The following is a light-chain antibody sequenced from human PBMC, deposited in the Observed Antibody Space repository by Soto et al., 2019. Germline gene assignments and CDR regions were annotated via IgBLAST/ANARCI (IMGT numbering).Light chain of an antibody. CDR1: SSDVGAYNY. CDR2: DVS. V-gene: IGLV2-14*03. CDR3: SSYTSSSTYV. Sequence: QSALTQPASVSGSPGQSITISCTGTSSDVGAYNYVSWYQHHPGKAPKVMIYDVSNRPSGVSNRFSGSKSGNTASLTISGLQAEDEADYYCSSYTSSSTYVFGTGTKVTVL. J-gene: IGLJ1*01.